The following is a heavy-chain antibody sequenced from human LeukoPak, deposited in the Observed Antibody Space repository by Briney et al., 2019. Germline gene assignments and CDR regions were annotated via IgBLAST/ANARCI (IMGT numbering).Heavy chain of an antibody. CDR1: GGTFSSYA. CDR3: ARDRVTMVRGDVVPFDI. Sequence: ASVKVSCKASGGTFSSYAISWVRQAPGQGLEWMGGIFLIFGTANYAQKFQGRVTITTDESTSTAYMELSSLRSEDTAVYYCARDRVTMVRGDVVPFDIWGQGTMVTVSS. J-gene: IGHJ3*02. V-gene: IGHV1-69*05. D-gene: IGHD3-10*01. CDR2: IFLIFGTA.